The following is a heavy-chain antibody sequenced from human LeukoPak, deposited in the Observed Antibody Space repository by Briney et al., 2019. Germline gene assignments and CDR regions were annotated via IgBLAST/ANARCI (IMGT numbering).Heavy chain of an antibody. CDR1: GFNFDNYN. D-gene: IGHD6-25*01. CDR3: ARYTSGWFDY. CDR2: ISSSSSYI. Sequence: GGSLRLSCAASGFNFDNYNMNWVRQAQGKGLEWVSSISSSSSYIYDADSVKGRFTISRDNAKNSLYLQMNSLRAEDTAVYHCARYTSGWFDYWGQGTLVTVSS. V-gene: IGHV3-21*01. J-gene: IGHJ5*01.